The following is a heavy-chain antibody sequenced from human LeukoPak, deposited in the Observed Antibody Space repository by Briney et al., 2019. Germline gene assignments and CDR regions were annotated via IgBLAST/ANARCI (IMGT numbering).Heavy chain of an antibody. D-gene: IGHD7-27*01. Sequence: PGGSLRLPCAASGFTFSSYGIHWVRQAPGKGLEWVAFIRYDGSSKYYADSVKGRFTISRDNSKNTLDLQMNSLRVEDTAVYYCAKSTGDGSALDFWGQGTMVTVSS. CDR1: GFTFSSYG. CDR3: AKSTGDGSALDF. V-gene: IGHV3-30*02. J-gene: IGHJ3*01. CDR2: IRYDGSSK.